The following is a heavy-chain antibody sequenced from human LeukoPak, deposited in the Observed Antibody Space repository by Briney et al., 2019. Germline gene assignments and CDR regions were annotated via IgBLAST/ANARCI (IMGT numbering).Heavy chain of an antibody. CDR1: GFTFSSYA. CDR2: ISGSGGST. J-gene: IGHJ4*02. CDR3: AKAPRGSLYNFDY. V-gene: IGHV3-23*01. D-gene: IGHD3-16*01. Sequence: PGGSLRLSCAASGFTFSSYAMSWVRQAPGKGLEWVSVISGSGGSTYYAESVEGRFTISRDNSKNTLYLQMNSLRAEDTAVYYCAKAPRGSLYNFDYWGQGTLVTVSS.